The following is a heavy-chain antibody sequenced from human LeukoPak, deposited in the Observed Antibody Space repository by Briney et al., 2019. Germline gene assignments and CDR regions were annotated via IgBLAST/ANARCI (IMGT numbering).Heavy chain of an antibody. CDR2: VNYSGKT. D-gene: IGHD6-19*01. CDR1: GGSISRSYYY. CDR3: ARHEHKAVAGDT. V-gene: IGHV4-39*01. J-gene: IGHJ5*02. Sequence: SETLSLTCTVSGGSISRSYYYWGWIRQPPGKGLEWVGSVNYSGKTFYSPSLESRVTISVDTSKNHFSLRLISVTAADTAMYYCARHEHKAVAGDTWGQGTLVTVSS.